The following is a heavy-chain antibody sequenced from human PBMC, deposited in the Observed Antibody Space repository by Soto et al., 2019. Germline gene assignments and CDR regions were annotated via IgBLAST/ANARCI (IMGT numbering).Heavy chain of an antibody. CDR1: GVTFSGSA. CDR2: IRSKANSYAT. Sequence: GGSLRLSCAASGVTFSGSAVHWVRQASGKGLEWVGRIRSKANSYATEYAASVKGRFTISRDDSKNTAYLQMNSLKTEDTAVYYCAKDMKWGGMTTIHYFDYWGQGTLVTVSS. V-gene: IGHV3-73*01. D-gene: IGHD4-17*01. J-gene: IGHJ4*02. CDR3: AKDMKWGGMTTIHYFDY.